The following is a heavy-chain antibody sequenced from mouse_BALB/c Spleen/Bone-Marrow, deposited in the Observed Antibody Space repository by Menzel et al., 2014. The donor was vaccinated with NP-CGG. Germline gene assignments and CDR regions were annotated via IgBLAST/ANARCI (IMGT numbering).Heavy chain of an antibody. CDR3: ARGGGYDYGSWFAY. J-gene: IGHJ3*01. Sequence: EVKLMESGGGLVKPGGSLKLSCAASGFTFSSYAMSWVRQTPEKGLEWVASISSGGSTYYPDSVKGRFTISRDNARNILYLQMSSLRSEDTAMYYCARGGGYDYGSWFAYWGQGTLVTASA. CDR1: GFTFSSYA. V-gene: IGHV5-6-5*01. CDR2: ISSGGST. D-gene: IGHD2-4*01.